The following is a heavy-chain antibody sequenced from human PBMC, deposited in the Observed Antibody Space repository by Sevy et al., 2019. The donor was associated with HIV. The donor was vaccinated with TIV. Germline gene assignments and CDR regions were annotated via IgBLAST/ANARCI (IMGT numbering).Heavy chain of an antibody. D-gene: IGHD3-10*01. Sequence: GGSLRLSCRTSGFNLGDYVMIWFRQAPGKGLDWVGFIRGKAYGETTEYAAYVKGRVTISRDESKGIAYLKMNSLKIEDTARYYCTRATYYNDSGSYYGMDVWGQGTTVTVSS. J-gene: IGHJ6*02. CDR1: GFNLGDYV. CDR3: TRATYYNDSGSYYGMDV. CDR2: IRGKAYGETT. V-gene: IGHV3-49*03.